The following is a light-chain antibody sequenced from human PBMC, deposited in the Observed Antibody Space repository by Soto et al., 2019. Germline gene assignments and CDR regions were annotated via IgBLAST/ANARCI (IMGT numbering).Light chain of an antibody. CDR2: GAS. J-gene: IGKJ2*03. CDR1: PSVSSIY. CDR3: QQYGNSPYS. Sequence: EIVLTQSPGTLSLSPGERATLSCRASPSVSSIYLAWYQQKPGQAPRLLIYGASSRATGIPDRFSGSGSGTDFTLTISRLEPEDFAVYYCQQYGNSPYSFGQGTKLEIK. V-gene: IGKV3-20*01.